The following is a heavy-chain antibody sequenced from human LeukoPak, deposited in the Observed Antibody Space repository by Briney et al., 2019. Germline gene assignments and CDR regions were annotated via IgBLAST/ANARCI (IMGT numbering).Heavy chain of an antibody. Sequence: GGSLRLSCAASGVTVSNNYMNWVRRAPGKGLEWVSLIYSGGSTYYADSVKGRFTISRGNSKNTLYLQMNSLRAEDTAVYYCARDPPAVAANTYGWGQGTLVTVSS. J-gene: IGHJ4*02. CDR2: IYSGGST. V-gene: IGHV3-66*01. CDR1: GVTVSNNY. D-gene: IGHD6-6*01. CDR3: ARDPPAVAANTYG.